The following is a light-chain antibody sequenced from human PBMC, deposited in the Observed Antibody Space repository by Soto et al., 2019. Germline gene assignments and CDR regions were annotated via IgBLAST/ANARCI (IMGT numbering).Light chain of an antibody. CDR1: QSISSW. V-gene: IGKV1-5*03. CDR3: QQYNSS. CDR2: KAS. J-gene: IGKJ4*01. Sequence: DIQMTQSPSTLSASVGDIVPITCRASQSISSWLAWYQQNPGKAPKLLIYKASSLESGVPSRFSGSGSGTEFTLTISSLQPDNFANYYCQQYNSSFGGGTKVEIK.